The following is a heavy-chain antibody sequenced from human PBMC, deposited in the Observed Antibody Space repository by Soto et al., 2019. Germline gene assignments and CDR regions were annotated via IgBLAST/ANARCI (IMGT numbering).Heavy chain of an antibody. V-gene: IGHV3-66*01. CDR1: GFTVSRNY. D-gene: IGHD6-19*01. CDR2: IYSGGST. J-gene: IGHJ1*01. Sequence: GGSLRLSCVASGFTVSRNYISWVRQAPGKGLEWVSVIYSGGSTYYADSVKGRFTISRDNSKNTLYLQMNSLRAEDTAVYYCARDRIAVAGNPEYFQHWGQGTLVTVSS. CDR3: ARDRIAVAGNPEYFQH.